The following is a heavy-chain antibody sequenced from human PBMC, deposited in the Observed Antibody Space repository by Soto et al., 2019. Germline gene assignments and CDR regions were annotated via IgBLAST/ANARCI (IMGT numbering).Heavy chain of an antibody. CDR1: GGSISSGDYY. D-gene: IGHD3-10*01. CDR3: ASCLSRGDWFDP. CDR2: IYYSGST. J-gene: IGHJ5*02. V-gene: IGHV4-30-4*01. Sequence: QVQLQESGPGLVKPSQTLSLTCTVSGGSISSGDYYCSWIRQPPGKGLEWIGYIYYSGSTYYNPSLKSRVTISADTSKNQFSLKLSSVTAADTAVYYCASCLSRGDWFDPWGQGTLVTVSS.